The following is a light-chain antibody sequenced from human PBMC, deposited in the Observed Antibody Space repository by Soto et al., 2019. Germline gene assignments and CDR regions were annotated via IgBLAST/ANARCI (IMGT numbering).Light chain of an antibody. Sequence: QSALTQPASVSGSPGQSITISCTGTRSDVGSYNLVSWYQQHPGKAPRLMIYEGSKRPSGVSNRFSASKSGNTASLTISGLQAEDEADYYCCSYAGDSTFVVFGGGTKLTVL. CDR2: EGS. J-gene: IGLJ2*01. CDR1: RSDVGSYNL. V-gene: IGLV2-23*03. CDR3: CSYAGDSTFVV.